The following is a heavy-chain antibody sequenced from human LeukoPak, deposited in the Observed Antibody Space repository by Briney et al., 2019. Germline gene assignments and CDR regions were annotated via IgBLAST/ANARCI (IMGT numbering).Heavy chain of an antibody. J-gene: IGHJ5*02. Sequence: SSETLSLTCTVSDGSISTYFWNWIRQPPGRGLEWIGHVFYDGSTNLNPSLKSRVTISVDTSKNQFSLKLRSVTAADTAVYYCARRPRAEPDTSPDNWFDPWGQGTLVTVSS. CDR2: VFYDGST. CDR1: DGSISTYF. V-gene: IGHV4-59*08. D-gene: IGHD1-14*01. CDR3: ARRPRAEPDTSPDNWFDP.